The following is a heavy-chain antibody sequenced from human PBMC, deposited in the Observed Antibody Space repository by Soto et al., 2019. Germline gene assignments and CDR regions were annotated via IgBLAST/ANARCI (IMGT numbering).Heavy chain of an antibody. CDR2: IRHDGSNK. CDR3: ARDGIGGTVFRGFCDY. Sequence: QKYLVESGGGVVQPGGSLRLSCVASGSIFSGYGMHWVRQAPGKGLEWVAVIRHDGSNKYYADSVKGRFTISRDNSKNMLYLQMDSLRAEDTAVYYCARDGIGGTVFRGFCDYWGQGTLVTVSS. J-gene: IGHJ4*02. CDR1: GSIFSGYG. D-gene: IGHD1-7*01. V-gene: IGHV3-33*01.